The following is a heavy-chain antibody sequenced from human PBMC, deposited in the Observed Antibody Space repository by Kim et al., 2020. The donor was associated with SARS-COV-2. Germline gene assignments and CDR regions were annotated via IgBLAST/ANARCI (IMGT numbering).Heavy chain of an antibody. D-gene: IGHD3-3*01. CDR2: ISYDGSNK. J-gene: IGHJ6*03. Sequence: GGSLRLSCAASGFTFSSYGMHWVRQAPGKGLEWVAVISYDGSNKYYADSVKGRFTISRDNSKNTLYLQMNSLRAEDTAVYYCAKDGRYYDFWSGYLSPSSYYYYYYMDVWGQGTTVTVSS. CDR1: GFTFSSYG. CDR3: AKDGRYYDFWSGYLSPSSYYYYYYMDV. V-gene: IGHV3-30*18.